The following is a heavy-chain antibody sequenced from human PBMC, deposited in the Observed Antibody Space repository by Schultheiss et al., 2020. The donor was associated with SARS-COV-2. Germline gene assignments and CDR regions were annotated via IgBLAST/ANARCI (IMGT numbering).Heavy chain of an antibody. CDR1: GYTFTGYY. D-gene: IGHD6-6*01. CDR3: ARSGYSSSALDY. CDR2: INPNSGGT. V-gene: IGHV1-2*02. J-gene: IGHJ4*02. Sequence: ASVKVSCKASGYTFTGYYMHWVRQAPGQGLEWMGWINPNSGGTNYAQKFQGRVTMTRDTSISTAYMELSSLRSEDTAVYYCARSGYSSSALDYWGQGTLVTVSS.